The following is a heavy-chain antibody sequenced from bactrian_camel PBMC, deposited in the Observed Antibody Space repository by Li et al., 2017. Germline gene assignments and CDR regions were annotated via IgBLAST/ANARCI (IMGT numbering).Heavy chain of an antibody. J-gene: IGHJ4*01. D-gene: IGHD3*01. CDR3: KDRCGY. CDR1: GHSRGSSC. CDR2: IRRDGGET. V-gene: IGHV3S45*01. Sequence: HVQLVESGGGSVQAGGSLRLSCKVSGHSRGSSCVGWYRLPPGRAPAEREGIAAIRRDGGETWYAASVKGRFTISRDNATGIVYLQMNSLQPEDTAMYYCKDRCGYWGQGTQVTVS.